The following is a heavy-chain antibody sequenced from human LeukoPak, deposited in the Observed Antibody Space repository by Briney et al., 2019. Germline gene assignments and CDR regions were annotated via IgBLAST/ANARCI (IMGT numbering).Heavy chain of an antibody. J-gene: IGHJ4*02. Sequence: ASVKVSCKTSGYTFTAYHVHWVRQAPGQGLEWLGWINPNTGATNFAQKFQGRVAMTRDTSINTAYMELSSLTSGDTAVYYCARDRGHFDYWGQGTLVTVSS. D-gene: IGHD5-12*01. V-gene: IGHV1-2*02. CDR1: GYTFTAYH. CDR2: INPNTGAT. CDR3: ARDRGHFDY.